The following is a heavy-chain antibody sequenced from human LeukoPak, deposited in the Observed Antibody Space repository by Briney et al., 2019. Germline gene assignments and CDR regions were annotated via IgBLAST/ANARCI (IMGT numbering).Heavy chain of an antibody. V-gene: IGHV1-69*13. D-gene: IGHD6-19*01. CDR2: IIPIFGTA. CDR3: ARDLYQEAVAGTFDY. J-gene: IGHJ4*02. Sequence: ASVKVSCKASGGTFSSYAISWVRQAPGQGLEWMGGIIPIFGTANYAQKFQGRVTITADESTSTAYMELSSLRSEDTAVYYCARDLYQEAVAGTFDYWGQGTLVTVSS. CDR1: GGTFSSYA.